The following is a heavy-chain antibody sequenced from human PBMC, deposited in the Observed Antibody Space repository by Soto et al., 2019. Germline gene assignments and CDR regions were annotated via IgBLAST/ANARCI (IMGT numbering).Heavy chain of an antibody. D-gene: IGHD6-13*01. J-gene: IGHJ5*02. CDR2: IILLFGTT. CDR3: ARSHGSSWYNWFDP. V-gene: IGHV1-69*01. CDR1: GGTFSSYG. Sequence: QVLLVQSGAEVKKPGSSVKVSCKASGGTFSSYGISWVRQTPGRGLAWMGGIILLFGTTNYAQKFRCRVTVTADESTSTVYMELRSLSFEDTAIYYCARSHGSSWYNWFDPSGQGTLVTVSS.